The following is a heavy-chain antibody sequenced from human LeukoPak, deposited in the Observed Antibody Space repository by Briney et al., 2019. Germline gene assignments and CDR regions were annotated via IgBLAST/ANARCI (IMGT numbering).Heavy chain of an antibody. CDR1: GYTLTELS. CDR2: FDPEDGET. J-gene: IGHJ4*02. V-gene: IGHV1-24*01. D-gene: IGHD3-3*01. Sequence: ASVKVSCKVSGYTLTELSMHWVRQAPGKGLEWMGGFDPEDGETIYAQKFQGRVTMTRDTPISTAYMELSRLRSDDTAVYYCATSITIFGVVHFWGQGTLVTVSS. CDR3: ATSITIFGVVHF.